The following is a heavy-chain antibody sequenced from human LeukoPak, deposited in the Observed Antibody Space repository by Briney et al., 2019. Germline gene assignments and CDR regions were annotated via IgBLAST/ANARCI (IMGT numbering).Heavy chain of an antibody. V-gene: IGHV4-39*02. CDR3: ARGGPYMVALGT. D-gene: IGHD5-12*01. J-gene: IGHJ5*02. CDR1: GGSISSSSFY. Sequence: PSETLSLTCTVSGGSISSSSFYWGWIRQTPGKGLEWIGSVYYSGSIYYNPSLESRVTLSADMSKNRFSLRLSSVTAADTAVYYCARGGPYMVALGTWGQGTLVTVSS. CDR2: VYYSGSI.